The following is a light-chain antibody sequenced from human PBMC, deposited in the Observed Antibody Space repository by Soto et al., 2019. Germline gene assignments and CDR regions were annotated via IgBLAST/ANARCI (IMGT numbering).Light chain of an antibody. CDR2: DAS. J-gene: IGKJ1*01. CDR1: HNIYSW. Sequence: DIQMAQSPSSLSASVGDGMSITCRASHNIYSWLAWYQQKPGKAPNLLIYDASSLESGVPSRFSGSGSGTQFTLTISSLQPDDFATYYCQHYSTYPWTFGHGTKVDI. CDR3: QHYSTYPWT. V-gene: IGKV1-5*01.